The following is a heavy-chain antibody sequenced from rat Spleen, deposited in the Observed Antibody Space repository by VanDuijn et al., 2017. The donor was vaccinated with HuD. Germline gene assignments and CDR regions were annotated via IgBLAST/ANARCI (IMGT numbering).Heavy chain of an antibody. D-gene: IGHD1-12*01. J-gene: IGHJ3*01. CDR1: GFSLTDYN. Sequence: EVQLKESGPGLVQPSQTLSLTCTVSGFSLTDYNVHWVRQPPGKGLEWMGAMWSGGSTAYNSALKSRLSISRDTSKSQVFLKVNSLQTEDTAIYYCTRPNYYDAYRGFAYWGQGTLVTVSS. CDR3: TRPNYYDAYRGFAY. V-gene: IGHV2S63*01. CDR2: MWSGGST.